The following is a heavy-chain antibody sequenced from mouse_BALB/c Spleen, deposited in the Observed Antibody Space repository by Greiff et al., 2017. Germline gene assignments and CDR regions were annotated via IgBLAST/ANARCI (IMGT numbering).Heavy chain of an antibody. Sequence: VQLQQSGPELVKPGASVKMSCKASGYTFTSYVMHWVKQKPGQGLEWIGYINPYNDGTKYNEKFKGKATLTSDKSSSTAYMELSSLTSEDSAVYYCARGSDRYDYAMDYWGQGTSVTVSS. CDR3: ARGSDRYDYAMDY. CDR1: GYTFTSYV. V-gene: IGHV1-14*01. CDR2: INPYNDGT. J-gene: IGHJ4*01. D-gene: IGHD2-14*01.